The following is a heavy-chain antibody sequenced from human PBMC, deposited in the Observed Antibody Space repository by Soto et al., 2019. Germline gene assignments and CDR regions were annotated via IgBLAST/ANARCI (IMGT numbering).Heavy chain of an antibody. J-gene: IGHJ6*02. V-gene: IGHV4-31*02. CDR1: GGSISSGGYY. CDR2: IYYSGST. Sequence: SETLSLTCTVSGGSISSGGYYWSWIRQHPGKGLEWIGYIYYSGSTYYNPSLKSRVTISVDTSKNQFSLKLSSVTAADTAVYYCARVVGVLEWSTKAAYYDGMEVWGQGNPVT. D-gene: IGHD3-3*01. CDR3: ARVVGVLEWSTKAAYYDGMEV.